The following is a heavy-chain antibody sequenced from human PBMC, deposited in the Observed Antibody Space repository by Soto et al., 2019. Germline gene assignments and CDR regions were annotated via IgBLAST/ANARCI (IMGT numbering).Heavy chain of an antibody. CDR1: GFTFDDYA. Sequence: GGSLRLSCAASGFTFDDYAMHWVRQAPGKGLEWVSGITWNSGSIAYADSVKGRFTISRDNAKNSLYLQMNSLRAEDTALYYCAKGGAPRGGSNYYYGMDVWGQGTTVTV. CDR3: AKGGAPRGGSNYYYGMDV. V-gene: IGHV3-9*01. J-gene: IGHJ6*02. D-gene: IGHD2-15*01. CDR2: ITWNSGSI.